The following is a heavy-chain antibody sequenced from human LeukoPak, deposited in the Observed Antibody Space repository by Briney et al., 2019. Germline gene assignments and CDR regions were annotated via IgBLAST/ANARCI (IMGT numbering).Heavy chain of an antibody. CDR3: ARDLAYFDY. CDR2: IYSSGTT. J-gene: IGHJ4*02. D-gene: IGHD3-16*01. V-gene: IGHV3-53*01. Sequence: GGSLRLSCAASGFTVSSNYMTWVRQAPGKGLEWVSLIYSSGTTCFADSVKGRLTISKDNSKNTLYLQMNSLRAGDTAVYYCARDLAYFDYWGQGTLVTVSS. CDR1: GFTVSSNY.